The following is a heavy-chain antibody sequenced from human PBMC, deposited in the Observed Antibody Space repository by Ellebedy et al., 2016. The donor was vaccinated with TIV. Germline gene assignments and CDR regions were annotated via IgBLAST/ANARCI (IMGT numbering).Heavy chain of an antibody. J-gene: IGHJ3*02. CDR3: ARDKLVVTAQGPKETDAFDI. V-gene: IGHV1-18*04. Sequence: AASVKVSCKASGYTFTSYGISWVRQAPGQGLEWMGWISAYNGNTNYAQKLQGRVTMTTDTSTSTAYMELSSLRSEDTAVYYCARDKLVVTAQGPKETDAFDIWGQGTMVTVSS. CDR2: ISAYNGNT. D-gene: IGHD2-2*01. CDR1: GYTFTSYG.